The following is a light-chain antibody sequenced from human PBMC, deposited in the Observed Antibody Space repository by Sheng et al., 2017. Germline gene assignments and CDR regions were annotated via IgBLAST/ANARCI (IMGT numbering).Light chain of an antibody. J-gene: IGKJ3*01. Sequence: DIQMTQSPSAMSASVGDRVTITCRASQDISDYLVWFRQKPGEVPKRLIYAASSLHSGVPSRFSGSGSGTEFTLTISSLQPEDFGTYYCQQANTFPRTFGPGTKVDIK. CDR1: QDISDY. CDR2: AAS. V-gene: IGKV1-17*03. CDR3: QQANTFPRT.